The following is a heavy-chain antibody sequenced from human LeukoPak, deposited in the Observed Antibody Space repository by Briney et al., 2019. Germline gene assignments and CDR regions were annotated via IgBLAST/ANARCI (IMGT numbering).Heavy chain of an antibody. V-gene: IGHV4-59*13. CDR1: GGSISSYY. CDR2: IYITGST. J-gene: IGHJ3*01. CDR3: ARVRIGETSYDASDV. D-gene: IGHD1-26*01. Sequence: KPSETLSLTCTVSGGSISSYYWTWIRQPPGKGLEWIGDIYITGSTNYNPYLKRRVTMSVDTSKNQFPLRLSSVTAADTAVYYCARVRIGETSYDASDVWGLGTMVTVSS.